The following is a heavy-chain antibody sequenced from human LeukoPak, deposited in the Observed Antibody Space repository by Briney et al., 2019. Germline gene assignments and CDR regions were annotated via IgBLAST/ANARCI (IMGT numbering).Heavy chain of an antibody. D-gene: IGHD6-13*01. CDR1: GYTFTNYD. J-gene: IGHJ4*02. Sequence: GASVKVSCKASGYTFTNYDINWVRQASGQGLERMGWMNPNSGNTGSAQKFQGRVTMTSNTSISTAYMELSSLRSEDTAVYYCARGLRREQQLLRAFDYWGLGTPVTVPS. CDR3: ARGLRREQQLLRAFDY. V-gene: IGHV1-8*01. CDR2: MNPNSGNT.